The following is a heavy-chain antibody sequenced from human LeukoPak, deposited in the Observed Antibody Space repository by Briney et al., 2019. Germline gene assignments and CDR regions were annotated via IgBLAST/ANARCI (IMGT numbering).Heavy chain of an antibody. J-gene: IGHJ4*02. CDR3: ATLGGLYYESHGYPDFDH. V-gene: IGHV4-34*01. CDR1: GASLSPYY. CDR2: INQSGST. D-gene: IGHD3-22*01. Sequence: PSETLSLTCTVSGASLSPYYWSWIRQPPGGGPEWLGEINQSGSTNYNPSLKSRVTISVEKFNNQFSLKLTSVTAADTAMYYCATLGGLYYESHGYPDFDHWGQGTLVTVSS.